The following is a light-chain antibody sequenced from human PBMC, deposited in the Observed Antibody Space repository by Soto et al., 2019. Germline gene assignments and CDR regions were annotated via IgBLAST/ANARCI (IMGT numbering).Light chain of an antibody. Sequence: WTQSPSFLSSSAGERATITCRASPGISSYLAWYHKKPGQAPKILIYAASNLATGIPARFSGSGSGTDFNLTISRLQTEDFAIYYCQQRSNWPITFGQGTRLEIK. V-gene: IGKV3-11*01. CDR3: QQRSNWPIT. J-gene: IGKJ5*01. CDR2: AAS. CDR1: PGISSY.